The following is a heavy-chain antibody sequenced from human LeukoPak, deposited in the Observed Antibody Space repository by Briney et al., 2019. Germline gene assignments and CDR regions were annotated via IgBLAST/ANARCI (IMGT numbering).Heavy chain of an antibody. CDR3: AKDLVYSSSSGEYYYGMDV. CDR2: ISYEGSNK. Sequence: PGRSLRLSCAASGFTFSSYGMHWVRQAPGKGLEWVAVISYEGSNKYYADSVKGRFTISRDNSKNTLYLQMNSLRAEDTAVYYCAKDLVYSSSSGEYYYGMDVWGQGTTVTVSS. CDR1: GFTFSSYG. J-gene: IGHJ6*02. V-gene: IGHV3-30*18. D-gene: IGHD6-6*01.